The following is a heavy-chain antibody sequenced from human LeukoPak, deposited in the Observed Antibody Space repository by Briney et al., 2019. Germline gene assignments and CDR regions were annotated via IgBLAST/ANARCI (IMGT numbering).Heavy chain of an antibody. V-gene: IGHV3-66*01. J-gene: IGHJ4*02. CDR1: GFTFSSYE. D-gene: IGHD6-13*01. CDR2: IYSGGST. Sequence: GGSLRLSCAASGFTFSSYEMNWVRQAPGKGLEWVSVIYSGGSTYYADSVKGRFTISRDNSKNTLYLQMNSLRAEDTAVYYCARDLGIAAAGTEPRDYWGQGTLVTVSS. CDR3: ARDLGIAAAGTEPRDY.